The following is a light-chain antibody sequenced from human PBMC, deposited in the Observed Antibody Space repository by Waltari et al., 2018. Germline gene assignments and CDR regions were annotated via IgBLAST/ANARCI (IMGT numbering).Light chain of an antibody. Sequence: SYVLTQPPSVSVAPGQTARITCGGNSIESKMVHWYQRKPGQAPVLVVYDDNHRPSGIPERFSGSNFGNTATLTISRVEAGDEADYLCQVWDRVTDPWVFGGGTKLTVL. J-gene: IGLJ3*02. CDR1: SIESKM. CDR3: QVWDRVTDPWV. V-gene: IGLV3-21*02. CDR2: DDN.